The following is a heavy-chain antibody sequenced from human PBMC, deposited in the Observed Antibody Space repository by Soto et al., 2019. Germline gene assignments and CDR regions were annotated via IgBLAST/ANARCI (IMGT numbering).Heavy chain of an antibody. D-gene: IGHD6-6*01. CDR2: IYHSGSS. V-gene: IGHV4-38-2*01. CDR1: GYSISSGYY. CDR3: ARGPPIAAPYNWFDP. J-gene: IGHJ5*02. Sequence: PSETLSLTCAVSGYSISSGYYWGWIRQPPGKGLEWIGSIYHSGSSYYNPSLKSRVTISVDTSKNQFSLKLSSVTAADTAVYYCARGPPIAAPYNWFDPWGQGTLVTVSS.